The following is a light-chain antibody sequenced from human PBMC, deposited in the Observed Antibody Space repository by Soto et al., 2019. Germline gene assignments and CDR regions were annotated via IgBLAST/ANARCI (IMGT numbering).Light chain of an antibody. Sequence: QPVLTQSPSASASLGASVKLTCTLSSGHSSYAIAWHQQQPEKGPRYLMKLNSDGSHSKGDGIPDRFSGSSSGAERYLTIPSLQSEDEADYYCQTWGTGRGVFGGGTKVTVL. V-gene: IGLV4-69*01. J-gene: IGLJ2*01. CDR1: SGHSSYA. CDR3: QTWGTGRGV. CDR2: LNSDGSH.